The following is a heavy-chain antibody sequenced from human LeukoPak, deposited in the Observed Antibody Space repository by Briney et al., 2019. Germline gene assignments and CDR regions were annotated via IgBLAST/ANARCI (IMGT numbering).Heavy chain of an antibody. Sequence: GGSLRLSCAASGFTFSSYWMSWVRQAPGKGLEWVANIEQDGSEKYYVDSVKGRFTISRDNAKNSLYLQMNSLRAEDTAVYYCARAPATDCSGGSCLDYYFDHWGQGTLVTVSS. CDR2: IEQDGSEK. CDR3: ARAPATDCSGGSCLDYYFDH. J-gene: IGHJ4*02. V-gene: IGHV3-7*01. D-gene: IGHD2-15*01. CDR1: GFTFSSYW.